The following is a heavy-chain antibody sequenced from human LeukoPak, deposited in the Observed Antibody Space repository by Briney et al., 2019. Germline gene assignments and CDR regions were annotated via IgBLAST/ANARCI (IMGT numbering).Heavy chain of an antibody. CDR2: IYHSGST. D-gene: IGHD2-2*01. V-gene: IGHV4-38-2*02. CDR3: ARHPPYCSSTSCRGAFDI. J-gene: IGHJ3*02. Sequence: SETLSLTCTVSGYSISSGYYWGWIRQPPGKGLEWIGSIYHSGSTYYNPSLKSRVTISVDTSKNQFSLKLSSVTAADTAVYYCARHPPYCSSTSCRGAFDIWGQGTMVTVSS. CDR1: GYSISSGYY.